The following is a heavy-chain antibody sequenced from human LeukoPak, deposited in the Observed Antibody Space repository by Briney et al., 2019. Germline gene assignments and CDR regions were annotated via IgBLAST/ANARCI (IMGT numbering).Heavy chain of an antibody. V-gene: IGHV3-43*01. CDR1: GFTFDDYT. Sequence: PGGSLRLSCAASGFTFDDYTMHWVRHPPGKGLEWVSLINWDGDITYYADSVKGRFTISRDNSKNSLYLQMNSLRTDDTALYYCAKGNILTGPPDYWGQGTLVTVSS. CDR2: INWDGDIT. CDR3: AKGNILTGPPDY. D-gene: IGHD3-9*01. J-gene: IGHJ4*02.